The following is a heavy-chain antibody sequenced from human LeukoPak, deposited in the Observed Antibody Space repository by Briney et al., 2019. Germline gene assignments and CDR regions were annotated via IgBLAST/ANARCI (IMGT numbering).Heavy chain of an antibody. J-gene: IGHJ4*02. CDR1: RFTFSNYW. Sequence: GGSLRLSCVASRFTFSNYWMSWVRQAPGKGLEWVGRIKSKTDGGTTDYAAPVKGRFTISRDDSKNTLYLQMNSLKTEDTAVYYCTTLHYYDSSGYFDFDYWGQGTLVTVSS. D-gene: IGHD3-22*01. V-gene: IGHV3-15*01. CDR3: TTLHYYDSSGYFDFDY. CDR2: IKSKTDGGTT.